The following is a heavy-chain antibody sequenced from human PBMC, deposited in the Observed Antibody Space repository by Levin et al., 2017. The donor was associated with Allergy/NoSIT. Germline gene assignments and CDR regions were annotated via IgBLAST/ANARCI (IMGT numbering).Heavy chain of an antibody. J-gene: IGHJ6*02. V-gene: IGHV1-69*13. CDR1: GGTFSSYA. D-gene: IGHD4-11*01. Sequence: GASVKVSCKASGGTFSSYAISWVRQAPGQGLEWMGGIIPIFGTANYAQKFQGRVTITADESTSTAYMELSSLRSEDTAVYYCATNKGLHLGAYGMDVWGQGTTVTVSS. CDR3: ATNKGLHLGAYGMDV. CDR2: IIPIFGTA.